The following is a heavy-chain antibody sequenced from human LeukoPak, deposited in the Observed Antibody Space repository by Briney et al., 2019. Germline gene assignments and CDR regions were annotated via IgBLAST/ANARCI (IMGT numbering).Heavy chain of an antibody. CDR1: GFTFSSYA. J-gene: IGHJ4*02. V-gene: IGHV3-23*01. D-gene: IGHD3-22*01. Sequence: PGGSLRLSCAASGFTFSSYAMSWVRQAPGKGLEWVSAISGSGGSTYYADSVEGRFTISRDNSKNTLYLQMNSLRAEDTAVYYCAKVTSYYYDSSGYWNYWGQGTLVTVSS. CDR3: AKVTSYYYDSSGYWNY. CDR2: ISGSGGST.